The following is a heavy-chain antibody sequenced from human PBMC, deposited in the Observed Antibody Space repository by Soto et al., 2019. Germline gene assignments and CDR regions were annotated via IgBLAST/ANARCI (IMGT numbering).Heavy chain of an antibody. V-gene: IGHV1-3*01. D-gene: IGHD2-2*01. J-gene: IGHJ6*02. CDR3: ASSYCISTSCPPYYGMDV. CDR2: INAGNGNT. Sequence: ASVKVSCKASGYTFTSYAMHWVRQAPGQRLEWMGWINAGNGNTKYSQKLQGRVTITRDTSASTAYMELSSLRSEDTAVYYCASSYCISTSCPPYYGMDVWGQGTTVT. CDR1: GYTFTSYA.